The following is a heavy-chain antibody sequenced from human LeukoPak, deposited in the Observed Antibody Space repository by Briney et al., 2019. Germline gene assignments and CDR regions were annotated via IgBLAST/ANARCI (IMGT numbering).Heavy chain of an antibody. CDR2: VYYSGST. V-gene: IGHV4-59*01. CDR1: GGSISSYY. J-gene: IGHJ5*02. D-gene: IGHD2-2*01. Sequence: PSETLPLTCTVSGGSISSYYWSWIRHHPGKGLEWSGYVYYSGSTNYNPSLKRRVTISVDTSKNQFYLKLSSVTAADTAVYYCARDLGYCSSTSCYENGFDPWGQGTLVTVSS. CDR3: ARDLGYCSSTSCYENGFDP.